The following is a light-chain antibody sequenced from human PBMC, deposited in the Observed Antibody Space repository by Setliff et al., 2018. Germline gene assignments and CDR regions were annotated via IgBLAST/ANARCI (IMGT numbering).Light chain of an antibody. CDR3: SSYAGNYIYV. J-gene: IGLJ1*01. CDR2: EVS. CDR1: SSDVGAYSH. V-gene: IGLV2-8*01. Sequence: QSALTQPASVSGSPGQSITISCAGTSSDVGAYSHVSWYQQHPGKAPRLMIFEVSKRPSGVPDRFSGSKSGNTASLTVSGLQAEDEADYYCSSYAGNYIYVFGTGTKV.